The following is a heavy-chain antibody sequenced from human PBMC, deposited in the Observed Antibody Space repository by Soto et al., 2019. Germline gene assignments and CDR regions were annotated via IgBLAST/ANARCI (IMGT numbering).Heavy chain of an antibody. Sequence: ASVKVSCKASGYTFTSYGISWVRQAPGQGLEWMGWISAYNGNTNYAQKLQGRVTMTTDTSTSTAYMELRSLRSDDTAVYYCATSDWNPTYYYYYMDVWGKGTTVTVSS. J-gene: IGHJ6*03. V-gene: IGHV1-18*01. CDR1: GYTFTSYG. CDR3: ATSDWNPTYYYYYMDV. CDR2: ISAYNGNT. D-gene: IGHD1-1*01.